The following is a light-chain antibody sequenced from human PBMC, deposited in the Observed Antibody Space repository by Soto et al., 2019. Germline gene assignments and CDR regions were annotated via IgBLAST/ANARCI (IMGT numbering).Light chain of an antibody. CDR3: QQYNTYSPTWA. CDR2: EAS. V-gene: IGKV1-5*03. J-gene: IGKJ1*01. Sequence: DIQMTQSPSTLSASVGDRVTITCRARQSISRGLAWYQLKPGKAPKLLIYEASTLESGVPLRFSGSGSGTEFTLPISSRQPDDFATYFCQQYNTYSPTWAFGQGTKVEVK. CDR1: QSISRG.